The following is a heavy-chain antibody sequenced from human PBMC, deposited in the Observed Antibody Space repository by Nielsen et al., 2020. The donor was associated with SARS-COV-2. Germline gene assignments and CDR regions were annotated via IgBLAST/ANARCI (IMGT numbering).Heavy chain of an antibody. J-gene: IGHJ5*02. Sequence: ASVKVSCKASGYTFTSYDINWVRQATGQGLEWMGWMNPNSGNTGYAQKFQGRVTMTRNTSISTAYMELSSLRSEDTAVYYCARELWTYYDILTGYYRLNRQNNWFDPWGQGTLVTVSS. CDR3: ARELWTYYDILTGYYRLNRQNNWFDP. D-gene: IGHD3-9*01. CDR2: MNPNSGNT. CDR1: GYTFTSYD. V-gene: IGHV1-8*01.